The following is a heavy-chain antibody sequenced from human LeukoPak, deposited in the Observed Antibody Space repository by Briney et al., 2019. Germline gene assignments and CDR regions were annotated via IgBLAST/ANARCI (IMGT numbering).Heavy chain of an antibody. V-gene: IGHV1-2*02. J-gene: IGHJ5*02. Sequence: ASVKVSCKASGGTFSSYAISWVRQAPGQGLEWMGWINPNSGGTNYAQKFQGRVTMTRDTSISTAYMELSRLRSDDTAVYYCAREQYDFWSGYFQGRNWFDPWGQGTLVTVSS. CDR3: AREQYDFWSGYFQGRNWFDP. D-gene: IGHD3-3*01. CDR1: GGTFSSYA. CDR2: INPNSGGT.